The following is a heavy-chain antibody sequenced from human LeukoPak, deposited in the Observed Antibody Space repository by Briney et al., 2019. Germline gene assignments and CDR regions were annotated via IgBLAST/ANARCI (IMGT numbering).Heavy chain of an antibody. CDR2: INHSGST. CDR3: ARGPGPSQGYFDY. CDR1: GGSFSGYY. J-gene: IGHJ4*02. V-gene: IGHV4-34*01. Sequence: SGTLSLTCAVYGGSFSGYYWSWIRQPPGKGLEWIGEINHSGSTNYNPSLKSRVTISVDTSKNQFSLKLSSVTAADTAVYYCARGPGPSQGYFDYWGQGTLVTVSS. D-gene: IGHD1-14*01.